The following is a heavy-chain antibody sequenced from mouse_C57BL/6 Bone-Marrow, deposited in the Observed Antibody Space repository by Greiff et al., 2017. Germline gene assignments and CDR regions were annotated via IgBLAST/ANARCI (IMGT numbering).Heavy chain of an antibody. CDR3: AKEVYYGCSCDWYFDV. V-gene: IGHV1-69*01. Sequence: VQLQQPGAELVMPGASVKLSCKASGYTFTSYWMHWVKQRPGQGLEWIGEIDPSDSYTNYNQKFKGKSTLTVDNSSSTAYMQLSSLTSEDSAVYCCAKEVYYGCSCDWYFDVWGTGTTVTVSS. CDR1: GYTFTSYW. CDR2: IDPSDSYT. D-gene: IGHD1-1*01. J-gene: IGHJ1*03.